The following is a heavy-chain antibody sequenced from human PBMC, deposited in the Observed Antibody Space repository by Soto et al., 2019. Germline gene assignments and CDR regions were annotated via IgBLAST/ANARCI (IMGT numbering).Heavy chain of an antibody. D-gene: IGHD3-3*01. CDR1: GYNFHSYG. CDR3: ARDLEESGDVWTGVGLY. J-gene: IGHJ4*02. V-gene: IGHV1-18*01. Sequence: QVQLVQSGAEVKKPGASVKVSCRASGYNFHSYGITWVRQAPGQGLEWLGWISAYNAETHSGQMLQGRASLTIDISTSTAYMELRSLRSDDTAVYFCARDLEESGDVWTGVGLYWGQGTRVTVSS. CDR2: ISAYNAET.